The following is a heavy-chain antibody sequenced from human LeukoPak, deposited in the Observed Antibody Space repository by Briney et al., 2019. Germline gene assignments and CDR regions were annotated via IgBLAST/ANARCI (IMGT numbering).Heavy chain of an antibody. V-gene: IGHV1-8*01. CDR1: GYTFTSYD. D-gene: IGHD3-22*01. CDR3: VAGTGLAMIGTY. J-gene: IGHJ4*02. CDR2: MNPNSGNT. Sequence: ASVKVSCKASGYTFTSYDINWVRQATGQGLEWMGWMNPNSGNTGYAQKFQGRVTMTRNTSISTAYMELSSLRSEDTAVYYCVAGTGLAMIGTYWGQGTLVTVSS.